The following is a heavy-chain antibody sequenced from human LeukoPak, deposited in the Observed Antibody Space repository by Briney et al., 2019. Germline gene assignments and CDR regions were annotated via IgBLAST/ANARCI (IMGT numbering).Heavy chain of an antibody. CDR1: GYTFTSYY. J-gene: IGHJ4*02. CDR3: ARDRVTMMPLDY. Sequence: GASVTVSCKASGYTFTSYYMHWVRQAPGQGLEWMGIINPSGGSTSYAQKFQGRVTMTRDTSTSTVYMELSSLRSEDTAVYYCARDRVTMMPLDYWGQGTLVTVSS. D-gene: IGHD3-22*01. CDR2: INPSGGST. V-gene: IGHV1-46*01.